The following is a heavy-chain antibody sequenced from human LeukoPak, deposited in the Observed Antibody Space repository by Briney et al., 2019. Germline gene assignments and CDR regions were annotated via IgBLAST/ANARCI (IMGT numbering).Heavy chain of an antibody. CDR2: ISGSGGST. J-gene: IGHJ6*03. CDR3: AKAGSDIVLMVYAPYYMDV. Sequence: GGSLRLSCAASGFTFSSYAMSWVRQAPGKGLEWVSAISGSGGSTYYADSVKGRFTISRDNSKNTLYLQMNSLRAEDTAVYYCAKAGSDIVLMVYAPYYMDVWGKGTTVTVSS. CDR1: GFTFSSYA. V-gene: IGHV3-23*01. D-gene: IGHD2-8*01.